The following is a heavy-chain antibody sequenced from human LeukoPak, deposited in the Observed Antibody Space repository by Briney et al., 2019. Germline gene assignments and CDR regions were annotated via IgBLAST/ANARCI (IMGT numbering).Heavy chain of an antibody. J-gene: IGHJ4*02. V-gene: IGHV1-2*06. CDR2: ISPSSGST. CDR1: GYTFTGYY. Sequence: ASVKVSCKASGYTFTGYYIHWVRQTPGQGLEWMGRISPSSGSTNYAQEFQGRVTMTRDTSISTAYMELRRLGSDDTAVYYCAREGDNSGYQPFDYWGQGTLITASS. D-gene: IGHD3-22*01. CDR3: AREGDNSGYQPFDY.